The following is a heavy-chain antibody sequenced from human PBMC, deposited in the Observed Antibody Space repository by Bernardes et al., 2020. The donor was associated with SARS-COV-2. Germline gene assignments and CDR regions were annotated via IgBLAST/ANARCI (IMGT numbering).Heavy chain of an antibody. CDR3: VRGSDYGIDY. V-gene: IGHV4-61*01. D-gene: IGHD4-17*01. Sequence: SETLSLTCTVSSDSISTYSYYYWTWTRQNPGTGLEWIGYIYYFGNANYNPSLKSRVTMSVDTSKNQFSLNLSSVTAADTALYYCVRGSDYGIDYWGQGTLVTVSS. J-gene: IGHJ4*02. CDR2: IYYFGNA. CDR1: SDSISTYSYYY.